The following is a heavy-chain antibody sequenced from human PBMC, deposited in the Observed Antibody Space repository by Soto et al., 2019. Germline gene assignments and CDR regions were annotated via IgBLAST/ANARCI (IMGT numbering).Heavy chain of an antibody. CDR2: IVVGSGNT. CDR3: AADLGSSWEYYYYYYGMDV. V-gene: IGHV1-58*01. J-gene: IGHJ6*02. Sequence: SVKASSKASGFTFTSSSVRWLRQDRGQRLEWIGWIVVGSGNTNYAQKFQERVTITRDMSTSTAYMELSSLRSEDTAVCYCAADLGSSWEYYYYYYGMDVWGQGTTVTVSS. CDR1: GFTFTSSS. D-gene: IGHD6-13*01.